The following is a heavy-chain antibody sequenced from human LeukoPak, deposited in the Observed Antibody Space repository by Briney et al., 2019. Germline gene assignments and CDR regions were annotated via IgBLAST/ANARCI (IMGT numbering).Heavy chain of an antibody. V-gene: IGHV4-59*01. CDR3: ARDLRYSSGWYDWYFDL. D-gene: IGHD6-19*01. CDR1: GGSISSYY. J-gene: IGHJ2*01. Sequence: SETLSLTCTVSGGSISSYYWSWIRQPPGKGLEWIGYINYSGRSNYNPSLKSRVTISVDTSKSQFSLKLSSVTAADTAVYYCARDLRYSSGWYDWYFDLWGRGTLVTVSS. CDR2: INYSGRS.